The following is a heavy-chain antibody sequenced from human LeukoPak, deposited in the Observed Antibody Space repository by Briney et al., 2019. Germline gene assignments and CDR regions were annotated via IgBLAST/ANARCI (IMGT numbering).Heavy chain of an antibody. V-gene: IGHV4-38-2*01. D-gene: IGHD6-6*01. CDR3: ASHRRLFPRRGSEYGSRNDY. J-gene: IGHJ4*02. CDR1: GYSISSGYY. CDR2: INHSGST. Sequence: PSETLSLTCAVSGYSISSGYYWGWIRQPPGKGLGWIGEINHSGSTNYNPSLKSRVTISVDTSKNQFSLKLSSVTAADTAVYYCASHRRLFPRRGSEYGSRNDYWGQGTLVTVSS.